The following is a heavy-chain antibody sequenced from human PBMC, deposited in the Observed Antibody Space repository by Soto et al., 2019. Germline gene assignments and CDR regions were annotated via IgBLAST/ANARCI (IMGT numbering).Heavy chain of an antibody. CDR3: ARVSSNQDGFDI. CDR2: GNAGNGDT. Sequence: ASVKVSCKASGYTFSNYAMHWVRQAPGQRLEWMGWGNAGNGDTKYSQKFQGRVTITRDTFASTGYIELSSLKSEDTAVYYCARVSSNQDGFDIWG. J-gene: IGHJ3*02. V-gene: IGHV1-3*01. D-gene: IGHD4-4*01. CDR1: GYTFSNYA.